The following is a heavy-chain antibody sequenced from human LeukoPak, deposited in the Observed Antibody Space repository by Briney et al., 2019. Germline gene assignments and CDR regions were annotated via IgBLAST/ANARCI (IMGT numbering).Heavy chain of an antibody. CDR3: AGLPRYNWNEPLDY. J-gene: IGHJ4*02. V-gene: IGHV1-2*02. D-gene: IGHD1-20*01. Sequence: ASVRVSCKASGYTFTDCYMHWVRQAPGQGLEWMGWINPNSGGTKYAQKFQGRVTMTRDTSINTAYMELSRLTYADTAVYYCAGLPRYNWNEPLDYWGQGTLVTVSS. CDR2: INPNSGGT. CDR1: GYTFTDCY.